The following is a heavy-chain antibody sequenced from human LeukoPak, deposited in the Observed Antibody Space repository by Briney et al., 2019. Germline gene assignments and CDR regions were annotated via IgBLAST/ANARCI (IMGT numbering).Heavy chain of an antibody. V-gene: IGHV4-61*02. CDR3: ARVIRRDGYNYDGFDI. D-gene: IGHD5-24*01. J-gene: IGHJ3*02. CDR2: IYNSGIT. CDR1: GGSISSGGYY. Sequence: KPSETLSLXCTVSGGSISSGGYYWSWIRQPAGKGLEWIGRIYNSGITNYNPSLKSRVTMSIDTSKNQFSLKVSSVTAADTAVYYCARVIRRDGYNYDGFDIWGQRTMVTVSS.